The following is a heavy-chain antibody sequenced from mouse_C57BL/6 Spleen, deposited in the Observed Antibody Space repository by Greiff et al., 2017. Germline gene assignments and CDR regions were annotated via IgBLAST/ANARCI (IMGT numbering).Heavy chain of an antibody. CDR1: GYTFTSYW. J-gene: IGHJ1*03. V-gene: IGHV1-50*01. CDR3: ANAFGGYWYFDV. Sequence: QVQLQQPGAEFVKPGASVKLSCKASGYTFTSYWMPWVKQRPGQGLEWIGEIDPSDSYTNYNQKFKGRVTMTLDTASSTFYMQLSSLTSEDSAVYYCANAFGGYWYFDVWGTGTTVTVSS. CDR2: IDPSDSYT.